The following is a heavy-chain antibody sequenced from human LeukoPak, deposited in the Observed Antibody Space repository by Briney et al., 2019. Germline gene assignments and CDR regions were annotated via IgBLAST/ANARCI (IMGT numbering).Heavy chain of an antibody. CDR2: ISGSGGST. J-gene: IGHJ4*02. CDR1: GFTFSSYA. Sequence: PGGSLRLSCAAPGFTFSSYAMSWVRQAPGKGLEWVSAISGSGGSTYYADSVKGRFTISRGNSKNTLYLQMNSLRAEDTAVYYCAKVLVVVAASCFDYWGQGTLVTVSS. D-gene: IGHD2-15*01. V-gene: IGHV3-23*01. CDR3: AKVLVVVAASCFDY.